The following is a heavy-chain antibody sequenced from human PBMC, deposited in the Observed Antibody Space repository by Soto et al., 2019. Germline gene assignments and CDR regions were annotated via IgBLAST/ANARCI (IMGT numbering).Heavy chain of an antibody. CDR3: ARAYRKSTYYMDV. J-gene: IGHJ6*03. CDR1: GYTFTGYY. Sequence: ASVKVSCKASGYTFTGYYMHWVRQAPGQGLEWMGWINPNSGGTNYAQKFQGRVTMTRNTSISTAYMELSSLRSEDTAVYYCARAYRKSTYYMDVWGKGTTVTVSS. CDR2: INPNSGGT. D-gene: IGHD4-4*01. V-gene: IGHV1-2*02.